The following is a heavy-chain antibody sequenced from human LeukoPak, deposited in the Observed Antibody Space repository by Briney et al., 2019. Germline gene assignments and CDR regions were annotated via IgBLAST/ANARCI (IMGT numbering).Heavy chain of an antibody. Sequence: SETLSLTCIVSGDSISSTSYYWAWIRQPPGTGLEWIGMIFYSGSAYYTPSLRGRVTLSVDTSRNQFSLNLISVTAADTGVYFCARQQSDTSLFDPWGQGTLATVSS. CDR3: ARQQSDTSLFDP. CDR2: IFYSGSA. J-gene: IGHJ5*02. V-gene: IGHV4-39*01. CDR1: GDSISSTSYY. D-gene: IGHD2-21*02.